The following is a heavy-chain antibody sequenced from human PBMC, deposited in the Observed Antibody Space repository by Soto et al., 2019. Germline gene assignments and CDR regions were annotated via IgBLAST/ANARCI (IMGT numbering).Heavy chain of an antibody. D-gene: IGHD3-10*01. CDR2: ISGSGGNT. Sequence: EVQLLESGGGLVQPGGSLRLSCAASGFTFSSYAMIWVRQAPGKGLEWVSAISGSGGNTYYADSVKGRFTISRDNSKNTLYLKMTSLRAEGTAVYYCARNINSGSYYYLDYWGQGTLVTVSS. V-gene: IGHV3-23*01. CDR1: GFTFSSYA. CDR3: ARNINSGSYYYLDY. J-gene: IGHJ4*02.